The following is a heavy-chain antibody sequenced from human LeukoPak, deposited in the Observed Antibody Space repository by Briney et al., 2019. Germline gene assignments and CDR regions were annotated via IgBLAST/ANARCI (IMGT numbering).Heavy chain of an antibody. CDR1: GYNFAIYQ. D-gene: IGHD2-2*02. J-gene: IGHJ4*02. Sequence: PVASVKVSCKTSGYNFAIYQMHWVRQAPGQGLEWMGIVNPSDGSTSYPQKFQGRVTMTRDTSTSTVYMELSSLRSEDTAVYFCARDSGVVPAAILDYWGQGTLVTVSS. CDR3: ARDSGVVPAAILDY. V-gene: IGHV1-46*01. CDR2: VNPSDGST.